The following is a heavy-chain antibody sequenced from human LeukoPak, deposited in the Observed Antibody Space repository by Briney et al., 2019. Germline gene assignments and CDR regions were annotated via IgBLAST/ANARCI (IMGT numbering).Heavy chain of an antibody. D-gene: IGHD3-22*01. Sequence: GSLRLSCSASGFTFRSYAMHWVRQAPGKGLEGVAVISYDGSNKYYADSVKGRFTISRDNSKNTLYLQMNSLRAEDTAVYYCAKEATDSSGYYFDYWGQGTLVTVSS. CDR3: AKEATDSSGYYFDY. J-gene: IGHJ4*02. CDR1: GFTFRSYA. V-gene: IGHV3-30-3*01. CDR2: ISYDGSNK.